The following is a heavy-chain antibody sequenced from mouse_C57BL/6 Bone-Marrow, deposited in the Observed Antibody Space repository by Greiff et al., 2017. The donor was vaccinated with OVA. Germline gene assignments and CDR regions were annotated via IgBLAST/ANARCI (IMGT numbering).Heavy chain of an antibody. CDR1: GHTFTSYW. D-gene: IGHD2-5*01. CDR3: ARFGSNYVLGYYFDD. Sequence: QVHLQQPGAELVKPGASVKMSCKASGHTFTSYWIIWVKQRPGQGLEWIGDIYPGSGSTNYNEKFKSKATLTVDTSSSTAYMQLSSLTSQDSAVYYCARFGSNYVLGYYFDDWGQGTTLTVSS. J-gene: IGHJ2*01. CDR2: IYPGSGST. V-gene: IGHV1-55*01.